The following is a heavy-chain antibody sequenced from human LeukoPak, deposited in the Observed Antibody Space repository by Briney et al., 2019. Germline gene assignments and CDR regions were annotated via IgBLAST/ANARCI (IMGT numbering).Heavy chain of an antibody. CDR3: ARSTGAPRIDY. CDR1: GFSFTDHW. D-gene: IGHD2-2*01. V-gene: IGHV3-74*01. Sequence: PGGSLRLSCAVSGFSFTDHWLHWVRQAPGKGLVWVSRVNGDGSSTIYADSVKDRFTISRDNARNTLYLQMNSLRVDDTAVYYCARSTGAPRIDYWGQGTLVTVSS. CDR2: VNGDGSST. J-gene: IGHJ4*02.